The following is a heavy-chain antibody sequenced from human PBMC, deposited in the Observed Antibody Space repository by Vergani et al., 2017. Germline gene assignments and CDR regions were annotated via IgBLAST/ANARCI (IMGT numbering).Heavy chain of an antibody. CDR3: AKDGRENSDYGYFDY. D-gene: IGHD4-17*01. V-gene: IGHV3-30*02. CDR1: GFTFSSYG. J-gene: IGHJ4*02. Sequence: QVQLVESGGGVVQPGGSLRLSCAASGFTFSSYGMHWVRQAPGKGLEWVAFIRYDGSNKYYADSVKGRFTISRDNSKNTLYLQMNSLRAEDTAVCYCAKDGRENSDYGYFDYWGQGTLVTVSS. CDR2: IRYDGSNK.